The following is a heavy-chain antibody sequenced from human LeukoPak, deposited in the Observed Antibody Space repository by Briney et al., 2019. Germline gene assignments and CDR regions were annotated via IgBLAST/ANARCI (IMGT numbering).Heavy chain of an antibody. CDR3: ARGDPGPGDVPAAILNWFDP. CDR2: IIPIFGTA. CDR1: GGTSSSYA. Sequence: SVKVSCKASGGTSSSYAISWVRQAPGQGLEWMGGIIPIFGTANYAQKFQGRVTITADESTSTAYMELSSLRSEDTAVYYCARGDPGPGDVPAAILNWFDPWGQGTLVTVSS. J-gene: IGHJ5*02. V-gene: IGHV1-69*13. D-gene: IGHD2-2*01.